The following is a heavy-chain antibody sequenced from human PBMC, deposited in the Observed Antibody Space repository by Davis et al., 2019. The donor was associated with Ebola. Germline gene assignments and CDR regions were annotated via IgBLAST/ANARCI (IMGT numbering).Heavy chain of an antibody. CDR1: VITFSSYA. CDR2: IYYSGST. Sequence: GSLRLSCTDSVITFSSYAMTWVRQPPGKGLEWIGYIYYSGSTNYNPSLKSRVTISVDTSKNQFSLKLSSVTAADTAVYYCARFEGEPAAILFGNYGMDVWGKGTTVTVSS. D-gene: IGHD2-2*02. CDR3: ARFEGEPAAILFGNYGMDV. J-gene: IGHJ6*04. V-gene: IGHV4-59*01.